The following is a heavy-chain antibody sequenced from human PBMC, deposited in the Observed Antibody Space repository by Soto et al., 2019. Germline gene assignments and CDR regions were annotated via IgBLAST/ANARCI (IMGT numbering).Heavy chain of an antibody. CDR3: TRFYSGPWLHP. Sequence: SETLSLTCTVSGGSISSYYWSWIRQPPGKGLEWIGYIYYSGSTNYNPSPKSRVTISVDTSKNQFSLKLSSVTAADTAADYYTRFYSGPWLHPWGQGTLVSSPQ. CDR2: IYYSGST. V-gene: IGHV4-59*01. CDR1: GGSISSYY. J-gene: IGHJ5*02. D-gene: IGHD5-18*01.